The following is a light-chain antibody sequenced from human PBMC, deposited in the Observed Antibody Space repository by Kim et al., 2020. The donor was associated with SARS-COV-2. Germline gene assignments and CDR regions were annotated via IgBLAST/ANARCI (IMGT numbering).Light chain of an antibody. CDR1: QNVRSS. Sequence: LGERASVSCRASQNVRSSLAWYQQKPGQAPRLLIYGASTRATGIPARFSGSGSGTEFTLTISSLQSEDFAVYYCQQYSNYPPAFTFGQGTKLEI. CDR3: QQYSNYPPAFT. CDR2: GAS. V-gene: IGKV3-15*01. J-gene: IGKJ2*01.